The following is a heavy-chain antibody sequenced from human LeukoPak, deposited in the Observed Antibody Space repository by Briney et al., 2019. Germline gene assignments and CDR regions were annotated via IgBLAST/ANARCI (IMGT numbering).Heavy chain of an antibody. V-gene: IGHV4-59*11. CDR1: GGSISSHY. J-gene: IGHJ5*02. CDR3: ARGLGYYDSSGYYEDDMSPPAWSENWFDP. D-gene: IGHD3-22*01. CDR2: IYYSGST. Sequence: PSETLSLTCTVSGGSISSHYWSWIRQPPGKGLEWIGYIYYSGSTNYNPSLKGRVTISVDTSKNQFSLKLSSVTAADTAVYYCARGLGYYDSSGYYEDDMSPPAWSENWFDPWGQGTLVTVSS.